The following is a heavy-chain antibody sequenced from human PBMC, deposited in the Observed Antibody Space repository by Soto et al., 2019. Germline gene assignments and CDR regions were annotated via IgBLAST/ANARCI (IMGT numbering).Heavy chain of an antibody. D-gene: IGHD3-22*01. Sequence: SETLSLTCAVSGGSISSGGYSWSWIRQPPGKGLEWIGYIYHSGSTYYNPSLKSRVTISVDRSKNQFSLKLSSVTAADTAVYYCASSTYYFDSSGYYLPYYFDYWGEGTLVPVSS. CDR2: IYHSGST. CDR1: GGSISSGGYS. V-gene: IGHV4-30-2*01. CDR3: ASSTYYFDSSGYYLPYYFDY. J-gene: IGHJ4*02.